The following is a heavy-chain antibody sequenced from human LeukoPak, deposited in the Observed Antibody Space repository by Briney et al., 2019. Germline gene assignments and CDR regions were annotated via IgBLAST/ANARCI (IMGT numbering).Heavy chain of an antibody. D-gene: IGHD3-22*01. J-gene: IGHJ4*02. Sequence: PGGSLRLSCAASGFTFSSYWMSWVRQAPGKGQEWVANIKQDGSEKYYVDSVKGRFTISRDNAKNSLYLQMGSLRDEDTAVYYCVRLYYYDSSDYYGVFDYWGQGTLVTVSS. V-gene: IGHV3-7*02. CDR1: GFTFSSYW. CDR2: IKQDGSEK. CDR3: VRLYYYDSSDYYGVFDY.